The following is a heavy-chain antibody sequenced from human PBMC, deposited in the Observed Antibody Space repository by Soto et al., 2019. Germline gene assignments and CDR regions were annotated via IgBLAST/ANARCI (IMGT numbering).Heavy chain of an antibody. CDR1: GFSLTTSGVG. Sequence: QITLNESGPPVVKPTETLTLTCTFSGFSLTTSGVGVGWVRQSPGKAPEWLAFIYWDDDKRYSTSLKSRLTITKDTSKNQVVLTMANADPPDTATYYCAHRVLRAVFGLVTTTAIYFDFWGQGTPVVVSS. D-gene: IGHD3-3*01. CDR2: IYWDDDK. CDR3: AHRVLRAVFGLVTTTAIYFDF. J-gene: IGHJ4*02. V-gene: IGHV2-5*02.